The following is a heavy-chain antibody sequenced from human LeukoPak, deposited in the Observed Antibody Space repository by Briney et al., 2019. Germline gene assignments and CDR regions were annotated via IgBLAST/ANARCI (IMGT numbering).Heavy chain of an antibody. CDR1: GGTFSSYA. D-gene: IGHD3-10*01. CDR2: IIPIFGTA. CDR3: AREGDYYGSGSYSDY. Sequence: SVKVSCKASGGTFSSYAISWVRQAPGQGLEWMGWIIPIFGTANYAQKFQGRVTITADKSTSTAYMELSSLRSEDTAVYYCAREGDYYGSGSYSDYWGQGTLVTVSS. V-gene: IGHV1-69*06. J-gene: IGHJ4*02.